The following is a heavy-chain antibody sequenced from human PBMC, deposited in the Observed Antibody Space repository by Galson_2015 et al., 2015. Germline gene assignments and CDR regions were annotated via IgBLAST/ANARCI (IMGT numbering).Heavy chain of an antibody. CDR2: IIPIFAAA. CDR3: ARGIVGDCGLDGFYI. D-gene: IGHD2-21*02. Sequence: SVKVSCKASGGTFSTDGITWVRQAPGQGLEWMGGIIPIFAAANYAQKFQGRVTITADDSTSTAYMELSSLRSDDTAVYYCARGIVGDCGLDGFYIWGQGPTGTVSS. CDR1: GGTFSTDG. V-gene: IGHV1-69*13. J-gene: IGHJ3*02.